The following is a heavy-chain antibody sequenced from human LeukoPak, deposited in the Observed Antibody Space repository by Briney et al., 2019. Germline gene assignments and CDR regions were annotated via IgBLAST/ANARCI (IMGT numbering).Heavy chain of an antibody. CDR3: AKGGGYYYGSGSYYNGY. CDR2: INPNSGGT. J-gene: IGHJ4*02. V-gene: IGHV1-2*02. Sequence: GASVKVSCKASGYTFTGYYMHWVRQAPGQGLEWMGWINPNSGGTNYAQKFQGRVTMTRDTSISTAYMELSRLRSDDTAVYYCAKGGGYYYGSGSYYNGYWGQGTLVTVSS. D-gene: IGHD3-10*01. CDR1: GYTFTGYY.